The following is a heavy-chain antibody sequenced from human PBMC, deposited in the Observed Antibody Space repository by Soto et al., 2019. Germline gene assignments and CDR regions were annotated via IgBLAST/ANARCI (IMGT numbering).Heavy chain of an antibody. V-gene: IGHV4-4*02. Sequence: XETLSLTCAVSGCSISSSNWWSWVRQPPVKGLEWIGEIYHSGSTSYNPSLKSRVTISVDKSKNQFSLKLSSVTAADTAVYYWSGGGPMGEGYYYGMDVWRQGTTVTVSS. CDR3: SGGGPMGEGYYYGMDV. CDR2: IYHSGST. D-gene: IGHD3-16*01. CDR1: GCSISSSNW. J-gene: IGHJ6*02.